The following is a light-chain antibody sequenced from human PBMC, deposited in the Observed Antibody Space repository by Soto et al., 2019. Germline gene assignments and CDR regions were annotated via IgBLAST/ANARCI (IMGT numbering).Light chain of an antibody. J-gene: IGKJ4*01. CDR2: DAS. V-gene: IGKV3-11*02. CDR1: QSVGSY. CDR3: QQRSNWPPLT. Sequence: EIVVTQSPATLSLSPGERATLSCRTSQSVGSYLAWYQKKPGQAPRLLIYDASNRATAIPARFSGSGSGRDFTLTISSREPEDFAVYYCQQRSNWPPLTFGGGTKVEIK.